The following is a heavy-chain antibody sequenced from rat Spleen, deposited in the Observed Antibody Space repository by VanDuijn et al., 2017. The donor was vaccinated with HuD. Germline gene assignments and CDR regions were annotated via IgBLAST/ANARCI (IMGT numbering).Heavy chain of an antibody. D-gene: IGHD4-3*01. CDR2: ITSGGSYT. J-gene: IGHJ2*01. Sequence: EVQLVESDGGLVQPGRSLKLSCAASGFSFSTFAMAWVRQAPKKGLEWIATITSGGSYTYYRDSVKGRFTISRDNAKSTLYLQMNSLRSEDTATYYCTREGNSGYDYWGQGVMVTVSS. V-gene: IGHV5-46*01. CDR3: TREGNSGYDY. CDR1: GFSFSTFA.